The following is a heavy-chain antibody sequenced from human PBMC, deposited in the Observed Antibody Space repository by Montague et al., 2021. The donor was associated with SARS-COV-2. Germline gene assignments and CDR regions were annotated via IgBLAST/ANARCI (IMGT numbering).Heavy chain of an antibody. CDR1: GFSVSTSGLC. CDR3: ARIPEYSSGGGPDWYFDL. CDR2: IDWDDDT. Sequence: PALVKPTQTLTLTCTFSGFSVSTSGLCVSWIRQPPGKALEWLALIDWDDDTYYSTSLKTGLAISKDTSKNQVVLTMTDMDPVDTGTYYCARIPEYSSGGGPDWYFDLWGRGTLVTVPS. V-gene: IGHV2-70*01. J-gene: IGHJ2*01. D-gene: IGHD6-19*01.